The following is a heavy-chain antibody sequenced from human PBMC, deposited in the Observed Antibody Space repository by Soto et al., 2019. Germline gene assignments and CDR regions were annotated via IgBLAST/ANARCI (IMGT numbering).Heavy chain of an antibody. CDR2: INHSGST. CDR1: GGSFSGYY. Sequence: QVQLQQWGAGLLKPSETLSLTCAVYGGSFSGYYWSWIRQPPGKGLEWIGEINHSGSTNYNPSLKSRVTISVDTSKEQFSQKLSSVTAADTAVYYCARGGVRGYGYWGQGTLVTVSS. CDR3: ARGGVRGYGY. V-gene: IGHV4-34*01. D-gene: IGHD3-10*01. J-gene: IGHJ4*02.